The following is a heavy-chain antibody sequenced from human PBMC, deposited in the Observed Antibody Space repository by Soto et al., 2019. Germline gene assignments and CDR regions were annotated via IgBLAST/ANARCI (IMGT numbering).Heavy chain of an antibody. V-gene: IGHV3-11*04. CDR3: ARLNYGDYPTYYYYYYMDV. J-gene: IGHJ6*03. D-gene: IGHD4-17*01. CDR1: GFTFSDYY. Sequence: GGSLRLSCAASGFTFSDYYMSWIRQAPGKGLEWVSYISSSGSTIYYADSVKGRFTISRDNAKNSLYLQMNSLRAEDTAVYYCARLNYGDYPTYYYYYYMDVWGKGTTVTVSS. CDR2: ISSSGSTI.